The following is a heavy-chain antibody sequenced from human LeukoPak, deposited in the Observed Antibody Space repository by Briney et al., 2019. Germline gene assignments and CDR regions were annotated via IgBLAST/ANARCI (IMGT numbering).Heavy chain of an antibody. CDR1: GFTFTSYA. Sequence: GGSLRLSCAASGFTFTSYAMSWVRQAPGKGLEWVSALTGSGARAYYADSVKGRFTISRDNSKNTLYLQMNSLRAEDTAVYYCAKDRGIISDYWGQGTLVTVSS. CDR2: LTGSGARA. J-gene: IGHJ4*02. D-gene: IGHD3-10*01. CDR3: AKDRGIISDY. V-gene: IGHV3-23*01.